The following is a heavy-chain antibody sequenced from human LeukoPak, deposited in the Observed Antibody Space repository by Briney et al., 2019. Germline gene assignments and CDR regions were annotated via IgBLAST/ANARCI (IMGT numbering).Heavy chain of an antibody. D-gene: IGHD3-10*01. V-gene: IGHV1-18*01. CDR2: ISAYNGNT. J-gene: IGHJ4*02. CDR3: ARDPRATYYYGSTFFDY. Sequence: ASVKVSCKXSGYTFTSDGISWVRQAPRQGLEWMGRISAYNGNTNYAQKLQGRVTMTTDTSTSTAYMELRSLRSDDTAVYYCARDPRATYYYGSTFFDYWGQGTLVTVSS. CDR1: GYTFTSDG.